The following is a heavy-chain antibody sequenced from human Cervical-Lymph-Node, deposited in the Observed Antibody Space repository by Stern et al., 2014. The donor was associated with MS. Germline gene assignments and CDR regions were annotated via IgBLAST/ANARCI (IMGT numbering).Heavy chain of an antibody. CDR3: ALSSETSDRWYSLGYDL. Sequence: QVQLGQSGAEVTKPGSSVQVSCKASGGTFSKFPSSWVRQAPGQVLEWMGGIFPVFGTPTYAQEFRGRVTITADVSTSTVYMELSSLRSDDTAVYYCALSSETSDRWYSLGYDLWGQGTLVTVSS. CDR1: GGTFSKFP. D-gene: IGHD6-13*01. J-gene: IGHJ5*02. CDR2: IFPVFGTP. V-gene: IGHV1-69*01.